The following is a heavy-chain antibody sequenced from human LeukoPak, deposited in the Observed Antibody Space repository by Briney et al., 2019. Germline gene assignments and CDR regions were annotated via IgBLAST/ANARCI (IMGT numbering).Heavy chain of an antibody. J-gene: IGHJ1*01. V-gene: IGHV4-4*09. CDR1: GDSVSSGY. CDR3: AGRGHRYSRD. CDR2: IYDNGVT. D-gene: IGHD2-15*01. Sequence: SETLSLSCNVSGDSVSSGYWTWIRQSPAKGLGWIGFIYDNGVTDYNPSLKSRLIISLDTSKNQFSLNLRSVSAADSAIYYCAGRGHRYSRDWGQGILVTVSS.